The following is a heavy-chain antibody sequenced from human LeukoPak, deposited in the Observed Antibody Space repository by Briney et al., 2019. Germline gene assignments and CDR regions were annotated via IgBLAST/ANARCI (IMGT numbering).Heavy chain of an antibody. J-gene: IGHJ4*02. CDR1: RGTYSSYT. CDR2: IIPILGIA. V-gene: IGHV1-69*04. Sequence: SSVKVSCKASRGTYSSYTISWVRPAAGQGLEWMGRIIPILGIANYAQKFHGRVTITADKSTSTAYMELSSLRSEDTAVYYCARDHSVSRGSYFYWGQGTLVTVSS. CDR3: ARDHSVSRGSYFY. D-gene: IGHD1-26*01.